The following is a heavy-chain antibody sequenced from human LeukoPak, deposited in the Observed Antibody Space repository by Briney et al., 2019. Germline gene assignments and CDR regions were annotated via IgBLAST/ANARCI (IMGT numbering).Heavy chain of an antibody. J-gene: IGHJ6*02. Sequence: KPSETLSLTCTVSGGSISSYYWSWIRQPPGKGLEWIGRIYTSGSTNYNPSLKSRVTMSVDTSKNQFSLKLSSVTAADTAVYYCARVFDYGDESPGYYYGMDVWGQGTTVTVSS. CDR1: GGSISSYY. CDR2: IYTSGST. V-gene: IGHV4-4*07. D-gene: IGHD4-17*01. CDR3: ARVFDYGDESPGYYYGMDV.